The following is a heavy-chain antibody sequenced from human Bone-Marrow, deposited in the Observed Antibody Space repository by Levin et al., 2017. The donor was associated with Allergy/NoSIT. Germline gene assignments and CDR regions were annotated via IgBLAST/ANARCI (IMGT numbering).Heavy chain of an antibody. J-gene: IGHJ3*02. CDR3: ARDASPYCGGDCYLDAFDM. V-gene: IGHV3-7*01. Sequence: SCSASGFTFSTYWMTWLRQAPGRGLEWVANIKQDGSKTHYVDSVNGRFTISRDNAKNSLFLNMNSLRAEDTAVYYCARDASPYCGGDCYLDAFDMWGQGTMVTVSS. CDR1: GFTFSTYW. CDR2: IKQDGSKT. D-gene: IGHD2-21*02.